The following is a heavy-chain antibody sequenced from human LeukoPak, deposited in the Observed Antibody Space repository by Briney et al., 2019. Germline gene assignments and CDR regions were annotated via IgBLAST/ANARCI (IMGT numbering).Heavy chain of an antibody. CDR3: ARVPYYYGSGSYYNDY. Sequence: SETLSLTCTVSGGSISSGDYYWSWIRQPPGKGLEWIGYIYYSGSTYYNPSLKSRVTISVDTSKNQFSLKLSSVTAADTAVYYCARVPYYYGSGSYYNDYWGQGTLVTVS. V-gene: IGHV4-30-4*01. J-gene: IGHJ4*02. D-gene: IGHD3-10*01. CDR2: IYYSGST. CDR1: GGSISSGDYY.